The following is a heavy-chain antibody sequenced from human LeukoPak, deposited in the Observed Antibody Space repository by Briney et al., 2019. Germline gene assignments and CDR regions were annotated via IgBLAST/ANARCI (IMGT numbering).Heavy chain of an antibody. J-gene: IGHJ4*02. CDR3: ARVLKSRVGFGY. D-gene: IGHD1-26*01. Sequence: PSETLSLTCTVSGGSISSSSYYWGWIRQPLGKGLEWIGSIYYSGSTYYNPSLKSRVTISVDTSKNQFSLKLSSVTAADTAVYYCARVLKSRVGFGYWGQGTLVTVSS. V-gene: IGHV4-39*01. CDR2: IYYSGST. CDR1: GGSISSSSYY.